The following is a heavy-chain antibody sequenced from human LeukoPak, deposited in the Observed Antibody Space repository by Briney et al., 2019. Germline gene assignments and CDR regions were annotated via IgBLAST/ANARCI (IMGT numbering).Heavy chain of an antibody. CDR3: ARVIPRGSWLRGRIWFDP. V-gene: IGHV4-34*01. CDR2: INHSGST. J-gene: IGHJ5*02. D-gene: IGHD5-12*01. Sequence: PSETLSLTCAVYGGSFSGYYWSWIRQPPGKGLDWIGEINHSGSTNYNPSLKSRVTISVDTSKNQFSLKLSSVTAADTAVYYCARVIPRGSWLRGRIWFDPWGQGTLVTVSS. CDR1: GGSFSGYY.